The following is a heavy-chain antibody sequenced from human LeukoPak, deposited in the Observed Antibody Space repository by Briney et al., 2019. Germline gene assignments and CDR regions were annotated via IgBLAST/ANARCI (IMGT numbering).Heavy chain of an antibody. CDR3: ARALAAAGTWFDP. Sequence: SETLSLTCTVSGGSISSSSYYWGWIRQPPGKGLEWIESIYYSGSTYYNPSLKSRVTISVDTSKNQFSLKLSSVTAADTAVYYCARALAAAGTWFDPWGQGTLVAVSS. CDR2: IYYSGST. J-gene: IGHJ5*02. V-gene: IGHV4-39*07. CDR1: GGSISSSSYY. D-gene: IGHD6-13*01.